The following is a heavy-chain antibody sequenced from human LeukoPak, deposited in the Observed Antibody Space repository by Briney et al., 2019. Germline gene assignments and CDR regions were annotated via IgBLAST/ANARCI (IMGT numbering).Heavy chain of an antibody. CDR3: ARKNTGVATLGYYYMDV. J-gene: IGHJ6*03. Sequence: GGTLRLSCAASGFTFSSYGMSWVRQAPGKGLEWVSSISSSSSYIYYADSVKCRFTISRDNAKNSLYLQMNSLRAEDTAVYYCARKNTGVATLGYYYMDVWGKGTTVTVSS. D-gene: IGHD5-12*01. CDR2: ISSSSSYI. CDR1: GFTFSSYG. V-gene: IGHV3-21*01.